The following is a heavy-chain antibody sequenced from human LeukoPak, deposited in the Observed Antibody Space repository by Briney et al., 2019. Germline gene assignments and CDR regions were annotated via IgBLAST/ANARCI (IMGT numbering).Heavy chain of an antibody. J-gene: IGHJ4*02. CDR2: IYPGDSDT. V-gene: IGHV5-51*01. CDR1: GYSFTSYW. Sequence: GESLKISCKGSGYSFTSYWIGWVRQMPGKGLEWMGIIYPGDSDTRYSPSFQGQVTISADKSISTAYLQWSSLKASDTAMYYCARLNYYDSSGYYSETYYFDYWGQGTLVTVSS. CDR3: ARLNYYDSSGYYSETYYFDY. D-gene: IGHD3-22*01.